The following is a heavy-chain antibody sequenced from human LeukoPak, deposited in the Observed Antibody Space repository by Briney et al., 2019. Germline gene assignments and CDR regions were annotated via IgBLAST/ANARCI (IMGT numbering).Heavy chain of an antibody. CDR2: ISSSGSNT. CDR1: GFTFSDYY. V-gene: IGHV3-11*04. D-gene: IGHD3-10*01. Sequence: GGSLRLSCAASGFTFSDYYMSWIRQAPGKGLEWVSYISSSGSNTYYADSVKGRFTISRDNSNNTLYLEMNSLRAEDTAVYYCAKDMSMVRGVMGYFDYWGQGTLVTVSS. CDR3: AKDMSMVRGVMGYFDY. J-gene: IGHJ4*02.